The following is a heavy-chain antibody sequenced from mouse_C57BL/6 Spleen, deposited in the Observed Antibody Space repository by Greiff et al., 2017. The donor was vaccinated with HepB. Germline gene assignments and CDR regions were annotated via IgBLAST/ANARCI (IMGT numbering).Heavy chain of an antibody. D-gene: IGHD1-1*01. V-gene: IGHV1-9*01. J-gene: IGHJ3*01. Sequence: VNVVESGAELMKPGASVKLSCKATGYTFTGYWIEWVKQRPGHGLEWVGEILPGSGSTNYTEKFKGKATFTADTSSNTAYMQLSSLTTEDSAIYYCARGAFYYYGSADWGQGTLVTVSA. CDR1: GYTFTGYW. CDR3: ARGAFYYYGSAD. CDR2: ILPGSGST.